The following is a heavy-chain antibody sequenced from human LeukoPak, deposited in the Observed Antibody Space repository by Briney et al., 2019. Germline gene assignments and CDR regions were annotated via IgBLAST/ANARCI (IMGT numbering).Heavy chain of an antibody. D-gene: IGHD6-19*01. CDR2: IYHSGST. J-gene: IGHJ4*02. CDR1: GYSISSGYH. Sequence: SETLSLTCTVSGYSISSGYHWGWIRQPPGKGLEWIGSIYHSGSTYYNPSLKSRVTISVDTSKNQFSLKLSSVTAADTAVYYCARPVAGKLVDYFDYWGQGTLVTVSS. CDR3: ARPVAGKLVDYFDY. V-gene: IGHV4-38-2*02.